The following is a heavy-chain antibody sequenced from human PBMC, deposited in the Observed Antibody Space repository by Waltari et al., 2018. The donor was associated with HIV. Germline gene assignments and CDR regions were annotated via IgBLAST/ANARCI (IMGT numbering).Heavy chain of an antibody. J-gene: IGHJ5*02. Sequence: VAESGGTSIPPGGSLKLPCVADEFFVSSTYMTWVRQAPGKSLEWLAVIYPGGDTYYEDSVKGRFSLSRDNSRNTVFLQINNLVFDDTALYFCARGIRYLGPWGRGTRVTVSS. CDR1: EFFVSSTY. CDR2: IYPGGDT. CDR3: ARGIRYLGP. V-gene: IGHV3-53*05. D-gene: IGHD3-9*01.